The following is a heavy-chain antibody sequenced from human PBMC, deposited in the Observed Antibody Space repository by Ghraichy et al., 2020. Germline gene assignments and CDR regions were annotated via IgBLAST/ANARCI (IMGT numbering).Heavy chain of an antibody. J-gene: IGHJ3*02. V-gene: IGHV4-39*01. CDR2: FNYGGNT. CDR1: GGSISSSSYY. CDR3: ARQPRGEYSYGFFAFDI. Sequence: ESLNIPCTVSGGSISSSSYYWGWIRQPPGKGLEWIGTFNYGGNTYYKPSLKSRVTIAADTSKNELSLKVSSVTAADTAVYYCARQPRGEYSYGFFAFDIWGQGTMVTVSS. D-gene: IGHD5-18*01.